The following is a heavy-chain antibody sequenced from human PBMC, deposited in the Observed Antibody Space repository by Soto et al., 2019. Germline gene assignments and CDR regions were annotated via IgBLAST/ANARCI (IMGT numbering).Heavy chain of an antibody. CDR3: AKIGGSYCDY. CDR2: ISYDGSNK. V-gene: IGHV3-30*18. J-gene: IGHJ4*02. D-gene: IGHD6-25*01. CDR1: GFTFSSYG. Sequence: QVQLVESGGGVVQPGRSLRLSCAASGFTFSSYGMHWVRQAPGKGLEWVAVISYDGSNKYYADSVQGRFTISRDNSKNTLYLQMNSRRAEDTAVYYCAKIGGSYCDYWGQGTLVTVSS.